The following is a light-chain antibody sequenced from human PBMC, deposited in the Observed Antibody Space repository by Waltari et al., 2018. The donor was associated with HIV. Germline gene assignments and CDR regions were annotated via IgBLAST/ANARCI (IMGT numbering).Light chain of an antibody. V-gene: IGKV3-20*01. CDR2: GAS. J-gene: IGKJ1*01. CDR3: QQYAYSPWT. Sequence: EIVLTQSPGTLSLSPGERATLSCRVSQSVSSSYLAWYQQKPGQAPRLLISGASSRATGIPDRFSGSWSGTDFTLTISRLEPEDFALYFCQQYAYSPWTFGQGNKVEIK. CDR1: QSVSSSY.